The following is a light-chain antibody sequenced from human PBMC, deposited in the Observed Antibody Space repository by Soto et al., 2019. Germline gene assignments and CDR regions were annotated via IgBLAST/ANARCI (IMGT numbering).Light chain of an antibody. CDR1: SSDVGSYNL. Sequence: QSALTQPASVSGSPGQSIAISCTGTSSDVGSYNLVSWYQQHPGKAPKFIIYEGSKRPSGVSNRFSGSKSGNTASLTISGLQADDEADYYCCSYAGSLYVFGTGTKLTVL. CDR3: CSYAGSLYV. CDR2: EGS. J-gene: IGLJ1*01. V-gene: IGLV2-23*01.